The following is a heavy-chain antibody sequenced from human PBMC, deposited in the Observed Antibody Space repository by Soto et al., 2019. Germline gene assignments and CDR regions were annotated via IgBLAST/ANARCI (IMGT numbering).Heavy chain of an antibody. CDR1: GGSINTFD. Sequence: SETLSLTCTVSGGSINTFDWSWVRQPAGKGLEWIGRIFSSGSTIFNPSLESRVAMSVDTSKNHFSLNLSSVTAADMAVYYCAREGSYSAYNFAHGIQLWSFDFWGHGALVTTSS. D-gene: IGHD5-12*01. CDR2: IFSSGST. J-gene: IGHJ4*01. V-gene: IGHV4-4*07. CDR3: AREGSYSAYNFAHGIQLWSFDF.